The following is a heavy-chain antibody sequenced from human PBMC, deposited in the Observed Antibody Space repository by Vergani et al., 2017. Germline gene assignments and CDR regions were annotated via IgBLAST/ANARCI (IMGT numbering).Heavy chain of an antibody. CDR1: GFSFNTYW. V-gene: IGHV3-74*03. CDR3: VRTEYCTGIACNTRFDS. J-gene: IGHJ5*01. D-gene: IGHD2-8*02. CDR2: IDEYGNRA. Sequence: EVQLVESGGGSVQSGGSLRLSCVASGFSFNTYWMHWVRQVPGKGVMWVARIDEYGNRATYGDFETGRFTISRDNAKKTVFLQMNNLRADDAGVYYCVRTEYCTGIACNTRFDSWGQGALVTVSS.